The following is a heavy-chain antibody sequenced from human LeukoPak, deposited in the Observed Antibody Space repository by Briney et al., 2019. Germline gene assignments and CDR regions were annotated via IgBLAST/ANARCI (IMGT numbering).Heavy chain of an antibody. CDR1: GFTFSNYA. CDR2: ISGSGGST. V-gene: IGHV3-23*01. Sequence: GGSLRLSCAASGFTFSNYAMNWVRQAPGKGLEWVSAISGSGGSTYYADSVKGRITIPRDNSKNTLYLQMNSLRAEDTAVYYCAKDAGITVVRGVIYYFDYWGQGALVTVSS. D-gene: IGHD3-10*01. CDR3: AKDAGITVVRGVIYYFDY. J-gene: IGHJ4*02.